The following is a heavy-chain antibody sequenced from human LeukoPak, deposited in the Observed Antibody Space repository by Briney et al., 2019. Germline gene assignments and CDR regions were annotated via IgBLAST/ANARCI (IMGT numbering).Heavy chain of an antibody. CDR1: GGSISSGGYY. CDR3: ARDDYSGLNYAY. D-gene: IGHD5-12*01. CDR2: IYNRVST. V-gene: IGHV4-31*03. J-gene: IGHJ4*02. Sequence: SETLSLTCTVSGGSISSGGYYWSWIRQHPGKGLEWIGYIYNRVSTYYNPSLKSRVTMSVDTSKNQFSLELTSVTAADTAVYYCARDDYSGLNYAYWGQGTLVTVSS.